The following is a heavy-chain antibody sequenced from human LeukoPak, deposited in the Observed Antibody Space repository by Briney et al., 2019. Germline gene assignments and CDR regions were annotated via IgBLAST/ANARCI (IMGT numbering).Heavy chain of an antibody. Sequence: QPGGSLRLSCAASGFTFSSYAMSWVRQAPGKGLEWVSAISGSGGSTYYADSVKGRFTISRDNSKNTLYLQMNSLRAEDTAVYYCAKVGVEELWFGEARRGLYWGQGTLVTVSS. V-gene: IGHV3-23*01. CDR3: AKVGVEELWFGEARRGLY. J-gene: IGHJ4*02. D-gene: IGHD3-10*01. CDR2: ISGSGGST. CDR1: GFTFSSYA.